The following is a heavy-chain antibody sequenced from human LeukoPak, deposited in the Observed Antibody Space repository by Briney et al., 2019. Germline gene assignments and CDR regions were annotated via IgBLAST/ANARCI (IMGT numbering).Heavy chain of an antibody. J-gene: IGHJ4*02. Sequence: KTGGSLRLPCAASGFTFSSYSMNWVRQAPGKGLEWVSSISSSSSYIYYADSVKGRFTISRDNTKNSLFLQMNSLRAGDTAVYYCAREEAYDSLDYWGQGTLVTVSS. CDR3: AREEAYDSLDY. CDR1: GFTFSSYS. D-gene: IGHD3-22*01. CDR2: ISSSSSYI. V-gene: IGHV3-21*06.